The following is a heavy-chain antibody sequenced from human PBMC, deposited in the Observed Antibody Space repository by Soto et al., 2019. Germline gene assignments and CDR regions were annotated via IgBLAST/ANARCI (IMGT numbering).Heavy chain of an antibody. CDR2: IIPILGIA. CDR3: AREAAYYDILTGFHYYGMDV. Sequence: QVQLVQSGAEVKKPGSSVKVSCKASGGTFSSYTISWVRQAPGQGLEWMGRIIPILGIANYAQKFQGRVTITADKSTSTAYMELSSLRSEDTAVYYCAREAAYYDILTGFHYYGMDVWGQGTTVTVSS. D-gene: IGHD3-9*01. CDR1: GGTFSSYT. V-gene: IGHV1-69*08. J-gene: IGHJ6*02.